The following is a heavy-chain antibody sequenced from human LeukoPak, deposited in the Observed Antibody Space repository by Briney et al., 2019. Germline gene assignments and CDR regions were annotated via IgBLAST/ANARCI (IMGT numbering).Heavy chain of an antibody. Sequence: GGSLRLSCAASGFTFSSYGMHWVRQAPGKGLEWVAFIRYDGSNKYYADSVKGRFTISRDNSKNTLYLQMNSLRAEDTAVYYCAKDPRGELLGPLDYWGQGTLVTVSS. V-gene: IGHV3-30*02. D-gene: IGHD1-26*01. CDR3: AKDPRGELLGPLDY. CDR1: GFTFSSYG. J-gene: IGHJ4*02. CDR2: IRYDGSNK.